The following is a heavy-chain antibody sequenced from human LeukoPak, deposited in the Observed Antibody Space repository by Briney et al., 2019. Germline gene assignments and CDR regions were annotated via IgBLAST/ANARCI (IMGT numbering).Heavy chain of an antibody. V-gene: IGHV4-39*01. CDR2: IYYSGST. J-gene: IGHJ4*02. CDR1: GGSISSTNYY. CDR3: ARHLYGSGLHRIDY. D-gene: IGHD6-19*01. Sequence: SETLSLTCSVSGGSISSTNYYWGWIRQPPGKGLEWIGSIYYSGSTYYNPSLKSRVTISVDTSKNQFSLKLSSVTAADTAVYHCARHLYGSGLHRIDYWGQGTLVTASS.